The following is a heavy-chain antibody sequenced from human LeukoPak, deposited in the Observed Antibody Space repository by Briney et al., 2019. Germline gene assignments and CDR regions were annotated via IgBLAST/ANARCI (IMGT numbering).Heavy chain of an antibody. CDR1: GFTFSSYS. V-gene: IGHV3-21*06. J-gene: IGHJ4*02. CDR3: ARHFYDSSGYYSCDY. D-gene: IGHD3-22*01. Sequence: PGGSLRLSCAASGFTFSSYSMNWVRQAPGKGLEWVSSIISSGSYMYYADSVKGRFTISRDNAKNSPYLQMNSLRAEDTAVYYCARHFYDSSGYYSCDYWGQGTLVTVSS. CDR2: IISSGSYM.